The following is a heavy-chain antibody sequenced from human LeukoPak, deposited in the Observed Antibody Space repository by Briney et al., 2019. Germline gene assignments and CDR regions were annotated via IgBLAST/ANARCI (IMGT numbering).Heavy chain of an antibody. CDR1: GFTVSSNY. CDR3: ARLYCSGASCYANLDY. V-gene: IGHV3-7*04. Sequence: GGSLRLSCAASGFTVSSNYMSWVRQAPGKGLEWVANIKQDGSQKYYVDSVRGRFTISRDNAENSLYLQMNSLTAEDTAVYYCARLYCSGASCYANLDYWGQGTLVAVSS. CDR2: IKQDGSQK. J-gene: IGHJ4*02. D-gene: IGHD2-15*01.